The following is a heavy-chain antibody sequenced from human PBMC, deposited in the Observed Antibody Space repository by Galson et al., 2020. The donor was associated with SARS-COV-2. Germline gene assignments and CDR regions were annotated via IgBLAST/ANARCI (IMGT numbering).Heavy chain of an antibody. Sequence: GGSLRLSCAASGFTFSSYGMHWVRQAPGKGLEWVAVISYDGSNKYYADSVKGRFTISRDNSKNTLYLQMNSLRAEDTAVYYCAKESSGWPNLWGRGTLVTVSS. J-gene: IGHJ2*01. CDR2: ISYDGSNK. CDR1: GFTFSSYG. V-gene: IGHV3-30*18. D-gene: IGHD6-19*01. CDR3: AKESSGWPNL.